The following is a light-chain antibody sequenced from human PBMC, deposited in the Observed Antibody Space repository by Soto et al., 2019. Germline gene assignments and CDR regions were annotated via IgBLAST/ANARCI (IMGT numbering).Light chain of an antibody. CDR2: SNN. J-gene: IGLJ2*01. CDR3: AAWDASLNGVV. V-gene: IGLV1-44*01. Sequence: QSVLTQPPSASGTPGQRVTISCSGSSSNIGSNTVNWYQQLPGTAPKLLIYSNNQRPSGVPDRFSVSKSGTSASLAISGLQSADEAADYCAAWDASLNGVVFGGGTQLTVL. CDR1: SSNIGSNT.